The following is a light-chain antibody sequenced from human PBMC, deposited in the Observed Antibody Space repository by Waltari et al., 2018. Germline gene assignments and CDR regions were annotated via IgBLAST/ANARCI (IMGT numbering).Light chain of an antibody. Sequence: EIALTQSPGTLSLSPGERATLSCRASQSVSSSHLSWYQQKPGQAPRLLIYGASSRATGIPARFSGSGSGTDFTLTISRLEPQDFAVYYCQQYGSSPALTFGGGTKVEIK. J-gene: IGKJ4*01. CDR3: QQYGSSPALT. CDR2: GAS. CDR1: QSVSSSH. V-gene: IGKV3-20*01.